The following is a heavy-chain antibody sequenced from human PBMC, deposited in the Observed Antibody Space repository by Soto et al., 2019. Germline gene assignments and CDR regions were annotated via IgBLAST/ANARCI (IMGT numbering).Heavy chain of an antibody. V-gene: IGHV1-58*02. CDR1: GFTFSSSA. CDR3: AATFDSGSYDFGGHPW. CDR2: IVVASGKT. D-gene: IGHD3-16*01. Sequence: SVEVSCQASGFTFSSSAIQWVRQARVQPLEWIGWIVVASGKTDYTHNLQTRVTITRDKSTNTAYMELSGLRPEDTAVYYCAATFDSGSYDFGGHPWWGQGTLVTVSS. J-gene: IGHJ4*02.